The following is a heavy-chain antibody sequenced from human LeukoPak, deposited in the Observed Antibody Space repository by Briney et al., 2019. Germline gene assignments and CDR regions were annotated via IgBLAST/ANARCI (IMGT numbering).Heavy chain of an antibody. CDR1: GFSISNYW. J-gene: IGHJ6*02. D-gene: IGHD6-13*01. Sequence: GGSLRLSCAASGFSISNYWMSWVRQAPGKGLEWVANIKQDGSEKYYVDSAKGRFTISRDNAKNSLYLQMNSLRAEDTAVYYCARVGIAAFQPFPYYYYYGMDVWGQGTTVTVSS. CDR3: ARVGIAAFQPFPYYYYYGMDV. CDR2: IKQDGSEK. V-gene: IGHV3-7*01.